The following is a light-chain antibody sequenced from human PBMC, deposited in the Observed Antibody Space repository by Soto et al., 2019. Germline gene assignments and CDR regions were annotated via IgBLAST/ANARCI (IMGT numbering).Light chain of an antibody. CDR1: SSDVGGYNY. CDR3: CSFTGSYTWV. CDR2: DVG. Sequence: QSALTQPRSLSGSPGQSVTISCTGTSSDVGGYNYVSWYQQHSGKAPKLVIYDVGERPSGVPDRFSGSKSGNTASLTISGLQADDEADYYCCSFTGSYTWVFGGGTKLTVL. J-gene: IGLJ3*02. V-gene: IGLV2-11*01.